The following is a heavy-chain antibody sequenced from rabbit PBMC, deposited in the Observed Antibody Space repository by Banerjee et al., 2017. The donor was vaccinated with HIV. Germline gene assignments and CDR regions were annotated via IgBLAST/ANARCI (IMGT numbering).Heavy chain of an antibody. Sequence: EQLEESGGGLVKPEGYLTLTCKASGVSLNDKDVMCWVRQAPGKGLEWIACINIVTGKSVYASWAEGRFIMSRTSSTTVTLQMTSLTAADTATYFCARDLVAVIGWHFNLWCPGTLVTVS. V-gene: IGHV1S45*01. CDR2: INIVTGKS. CDR3: ARDLVAVIGWHFNL. J-gene: IGHJ4*01. D-gene: IGHD1-1*01. CDR1: GVSLNDKDV.